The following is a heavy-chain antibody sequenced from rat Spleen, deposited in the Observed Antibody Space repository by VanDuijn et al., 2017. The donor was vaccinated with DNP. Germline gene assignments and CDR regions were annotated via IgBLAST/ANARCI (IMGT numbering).Heavy chain of an antibody. Sequence: EVLLVESDGGLVQPGRSLKLSCAASGFSFRGDWLNWIRQAPGKGLEWVATINPDGSTTYYPDTVKGRFMISKDDARNTGYLQMNNLRSEDTAMYYCSSGGPDMIQGNWFAYWGQGTLVTVSS. J-gene: IGHJ3*01. V-gene: IGHV5-35*01. CDR3: SSGGPDMIQGNWFAY. CDR1: GFSFRGDW. CDR2: INPDGSTT. D-gene: IGHD2-3*01.